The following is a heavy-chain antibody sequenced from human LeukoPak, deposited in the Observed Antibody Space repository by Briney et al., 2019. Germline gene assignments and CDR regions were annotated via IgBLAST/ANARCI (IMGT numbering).Heavy chain of an antibody. CDR2: IYSGGST. Sequence: GGSLRLSCAASGFTVSSNYMSWVRQAPGKGLEWVSVIYSGGSTYYADSVKGRFTISRDNSKNTLYLQMNSLRAEDTAVYYCAGRDYYDSSGYYYYWGQGTLVTVSS. CDR3: AGRDYYDSSGYYYY. V-gene: IGHV3-53*01. J-gene: IGHJ4*02. D-gene: IGHD3-22*01. CDR1: GFTVSSNY.